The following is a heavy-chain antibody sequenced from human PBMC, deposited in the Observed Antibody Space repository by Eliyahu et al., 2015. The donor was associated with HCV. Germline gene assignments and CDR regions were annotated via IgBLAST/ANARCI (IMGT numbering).Heavy chain of an antibody. V-gene: IGHV3-7*01. CDR1: EXTSXXYW. CDR3: AREGRTDGLDV. CDR2: INEDGNEK. J-gene: IGHJ6*02. Sequence: EVQLVESGGGLVHPGGSLRLSXIVSEXTSXXYWMHWVRQAPGKGLEWVANINEDGNEKHYVNSVTGRFTISRDNSKKSLYLQMNSLTAEDTATYYCAREGRTDGLDVWGQGTTVTVSS.